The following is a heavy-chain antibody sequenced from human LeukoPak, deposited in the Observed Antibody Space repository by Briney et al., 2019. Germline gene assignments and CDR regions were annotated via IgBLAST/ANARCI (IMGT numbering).Heavy chain of an antibody. V-gene: IGHV3-21*01. J-gene: IGHJ3*02. Sequence: GGSLRLSCAASGFTFSSYGMNWVRQAPGKGLEWLSSISSSSSYIYYADSVKGRFTISRDNAKNSLFLQMNSLRGDDTAVYYCARDRYNYGAHDAFDIWGQGTMVTVSS. CDR3: ARDRYNYGAHDAFDI. CDR1: GFTFSSYG. CDR2: ISSSSSYI. D-gene: IGHD1-1*01.